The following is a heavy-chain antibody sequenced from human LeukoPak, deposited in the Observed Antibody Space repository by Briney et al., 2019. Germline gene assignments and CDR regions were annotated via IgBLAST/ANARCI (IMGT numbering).Heavy chain of an antibody. CDR3: ARDGRYDFWSGYKEGDAFDI. J-gene: IGHJ3*02. CDR2: IYSGGST. D-gene: IGHD3-3*01. V-gene: IGHV3-53*01. CDR1: GFTVSSNY. Sequence: GGSLRLSCAASGFTVSSNYMSWVRQAPGKGLEWVSVIYSGGSTYYADPVKGRFTISRDNSKNTLYLQMNSLRAEDTAVYYCARDGRYDFWSGYKEGDAFDIWGQGTMVTVSS.